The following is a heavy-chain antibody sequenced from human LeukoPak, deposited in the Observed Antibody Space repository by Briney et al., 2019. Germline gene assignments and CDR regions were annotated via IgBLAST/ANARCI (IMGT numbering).Heavy chain of an antibody. Sequence: SETLSLTCTVSGGSISSYYWSWIRQPPGKGLEWIGYIYYSGSTNCNPSLKSRVTISVDTSKNQFSLKLSSVTAADTAVYYCARVSPGVTGDQYYFDYWGQGTLVTVSS. D-gene: IGHD7-27*01. V-gene: IGHV4-59*01. J-gene: IGHJ4*02. CDR1: GGSISSYY. CDR2: IYYSGST. CDR3: ARVSPGVTGDQYYFDY.